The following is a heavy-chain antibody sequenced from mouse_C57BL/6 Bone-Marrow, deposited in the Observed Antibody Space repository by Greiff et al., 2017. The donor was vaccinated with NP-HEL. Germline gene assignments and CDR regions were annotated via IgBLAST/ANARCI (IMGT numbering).Heavy chain of an antibody. D-gene: IGHD1-1*01. CDR2: INPGSGGT. CDR3: ARGTLTTVVDAMDY. J-gene: IGHJ4*01. CDR1: GYAFPNYL. Sequence: VQLQQSGAELVRPGTSVKVSCKASGYAFPNYLIEWVKQRPGQGLEWIGVINPGSGGTNYNEKFKGKATLTADKSSSTAYMQLSSLTSEDSAVYFCARGTLTTVVDAMDYWGQGTSVTVSS. V-gene: IGHV1-54*01.